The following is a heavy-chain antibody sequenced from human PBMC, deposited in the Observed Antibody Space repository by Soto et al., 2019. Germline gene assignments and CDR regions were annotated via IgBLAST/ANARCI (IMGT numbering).Heavy chain of an antibody. CDR1: GGSFSGYY. CDR2: INHSGST. D-gene: IGHD2-15*01. V-gene: IGHV4-34*01. CDR3: ARGRRGRLLSHGMDV. Sequence: QVQLQQWGAGLLKPSETLSLTCAVYGGSFSGYYWSWIRQPPGKGLEWIGEINHSGSTNYNPSLKSRVTISVDTSKNQFSLKLSSVTAADTAVYYCARGRRGRLLSHGMDVWGQGTTVTVSS. J-gene: IGHJ6*02.